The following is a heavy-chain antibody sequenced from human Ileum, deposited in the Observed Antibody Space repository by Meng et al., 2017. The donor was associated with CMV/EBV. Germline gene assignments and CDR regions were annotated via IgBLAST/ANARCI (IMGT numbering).Heavy chain of an antibody. V-gene: IGHV5-51*01. D-gene: IGHD1-26*01. CDR3: ARRGGGNYPFDS. Sequence: GYGYIFSTYWVGWVRQMPGKGLGWMGIIYPGDSDTRYSPSFQGQVTISADKSISTAYLQWSSLKASDTAMYYCARRGGGNYPFDSWGQGTLVTVSS. CDR2: IYPGDSDT. CDR1: GYIFSTYW. J-gene: IGHJ4*02.